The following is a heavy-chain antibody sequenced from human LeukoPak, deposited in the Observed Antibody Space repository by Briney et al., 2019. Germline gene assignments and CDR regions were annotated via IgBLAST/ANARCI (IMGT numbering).Heavy chain of an antibody. CDR1: GGSIGTYY. D-gene: IGHD3-16*02. V-gene: IGHV4-59*08. CDR2: IYVTGT. J-gene: IGHJ6*03. CDR3: ARHIGGGIEDMDV. Sequence: SETLSLTCTVSGGSIGTYYWSWVRQSPGTGLEWIGYIYVTGTRYDPYLQSRVTISVDRSRNQFFLKMTSVTAADTAVYYCARHIGGGIEDMDVWGRGTKVTVSS.